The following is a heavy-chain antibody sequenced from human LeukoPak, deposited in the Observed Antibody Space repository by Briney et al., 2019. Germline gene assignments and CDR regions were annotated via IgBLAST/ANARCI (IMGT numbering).Heavy chain of an antibody. D-gene: IGHD6-19*01. CDR1: GYTFTSYY. J-gene: IGHJ4*02. V-gene: IGHV1-46*01. CDR3: ARDPYSSGLLDY. CDR2: INPSGGST. Sequence: ASVKVSCKASGYTFTSYYMHWVRQAPGQGLEWMGIINPSGGSTSYAQKFQGRVTMTRDTSTSTVYMELSSLRSENTAAYYCARDPYSSGLLDYWGQGTLVTVSS.